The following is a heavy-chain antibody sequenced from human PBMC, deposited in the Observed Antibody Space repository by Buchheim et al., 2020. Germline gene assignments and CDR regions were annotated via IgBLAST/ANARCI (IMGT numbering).Heavy chain of an antibody. CDR3: VRKSHNGIAAAGDYFEY. J-gene: IGHJ4*02. Sequence: QVQLVESGGGVVQPGRSLRLSCAASGFTFSSYAMHWVRQAPGKGLEWVAVISSDESNKYYADSVKGRLTIARDNSKHTLYLQMNSLRTEDTAIYYCVRKSHNGIAAAGDYFEYWGQGTL. D-gene: IGHD6-13*01. CDR2: ISSDESNK. CDR1: GFTFSSYA. V-gene: IGHV3-30-3*01.